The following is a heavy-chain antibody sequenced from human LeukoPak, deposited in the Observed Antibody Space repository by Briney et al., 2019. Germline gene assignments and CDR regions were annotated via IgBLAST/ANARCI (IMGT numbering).Heavy chain of an antibody. Sequence: PSETLSLTCTVSGGSISSSSYYWGWIRQPPGKGLEWIGSIYYSGSTYYNPSLKSRVTISVDTSKNQFSLKLSSVTAADTAVYYCARHQGVHIAAAVWFDPWGQGTLVTVSS. CDR3: ARHQGVHIAAAVWFDP. CDR1: GGSISSSSYY. V-gene: IGHV4-39*01. D-gene: IGHD6-13*01. J-gene: IGHJ5*02. CDR2: IYYSGST.